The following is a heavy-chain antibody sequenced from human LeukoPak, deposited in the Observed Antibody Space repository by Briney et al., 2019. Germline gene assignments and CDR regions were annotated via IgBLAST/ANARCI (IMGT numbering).Heavy chain of an antibody. J-gene: IGHJ4*02. CDR3: ARHARYYDYVWGSYLAQYYFDY. V-gene: IGHV4-59*08. Sequence: SETLSLTCTVSGGSLSSYYWSWIRQPPGKGLEWIGYIYYSGSTNYNPSLKSRVTISVDTSKNQFSLKLSSVTAADTAVYYCARHARYYDYVWGSYLAQYYFDYWGQGTMVTVSS. CDR2: IYYSGST. CDR1: GGSLSSYY. D-gene: IGHD3-16*02.